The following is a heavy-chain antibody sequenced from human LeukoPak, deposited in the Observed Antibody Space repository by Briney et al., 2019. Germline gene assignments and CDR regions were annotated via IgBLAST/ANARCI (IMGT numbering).Heavy chain of an antibody. V-gene: IGHV3-9*01. CDR3: TRGNSGSYSQDWFDP. D-gene: IGHD1-26*01. J-gene: IGHJ5*02. CDR1: GFTFDDYA. Sequence: GGSLRLSCEASGFTFDDYAMHWVRHAPGTGLEWVSGISWNSGTTGYADSVKGRFTISRDNAKNSLYLQMNSLRTDDTALYYCTRGNSGSYSQDWFDPWGQGALVTVSS. CDR2: ISWNSGTT.